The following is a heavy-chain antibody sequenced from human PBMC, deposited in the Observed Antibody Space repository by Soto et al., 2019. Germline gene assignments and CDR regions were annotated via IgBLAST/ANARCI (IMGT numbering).Heavy chain of an antibody. J-gene: IGHJ4*02. V-gene: IGHV3-23*01. Sequence: GGSLRLSCAASGFTFSSYAMSWVRQAPGKGLEWVSAITGSGDSTYYADSVKGRFTISRDNAKNSLYLQMNSLRAEDTAVYYCARDSTDSSGYYAPFDYWGQGTLVTVSS. CDR3: ARDSTDSSGYYAPFDY. CDR1: GFTFSSYA. D-gene: IGHD3-22*01. CDR2: ITGSGDST.